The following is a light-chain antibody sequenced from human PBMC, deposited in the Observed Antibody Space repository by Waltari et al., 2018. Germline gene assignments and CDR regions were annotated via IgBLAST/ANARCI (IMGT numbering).Light chain of an antibody. CDR2: DAS. CDR1: QSVSNY. CDR3: QQRSNWPLT. V-gene: IGKV3-11*01. J-gene: IGKJ4*01. Sequence: ELVLTQSPATLSLSPGDRATLPCRASQSVSNYLVWYQQKPGQAPRLLIYDASNRATGIPARFSGSGSGTDFTLTINSLEPEDFAVYYCQQRSNWPLTFGGGTKVEIK.